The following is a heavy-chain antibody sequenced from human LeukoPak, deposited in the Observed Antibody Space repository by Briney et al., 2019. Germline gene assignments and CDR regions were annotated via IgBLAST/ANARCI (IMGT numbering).Heavy chain of an antibody. Sequence: GGSLRLSCAASGFTFSSYWMSWVRQAPGKGLEWVANIKQDGSEQYYVDSVKGRFTISRDNAKNSLYLQMNSLRAEDTAVYYCARLGGYDLYYYYYMDVWGKGTTVTVSS. CDR3: ARLGGYDLYYYYYMDV. V-gene: IGHV3-7*01. J-gene: IGHJ6*03. CDR2: IKQDGSEQ. D-gene: IGHD5-12*01. CDR1: GFTFSSYW.